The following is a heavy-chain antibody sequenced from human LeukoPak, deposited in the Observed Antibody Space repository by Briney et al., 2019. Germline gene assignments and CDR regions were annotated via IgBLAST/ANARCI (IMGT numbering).Heavy chain of an antibody. CDR3: ARDSYGSGSYYRSKTYYFDY. CDR2: INPSGGST. CDR1: GYTFTSYY. Sequence: ASVKVSCKASGYTFTSYYMNWVRQAPGQGLEWMGIINPSGGSTSYAQNFQGRVTMTRDTSTSTVYMELSSLRFEDTAVYHCARDSYGSGSYYRSKTYYFDYWGQGTLVTVSS. J-gene: IGHJ4*02. D-gene: IGHD3-10*01. V-gene: IGHV1-46*01.